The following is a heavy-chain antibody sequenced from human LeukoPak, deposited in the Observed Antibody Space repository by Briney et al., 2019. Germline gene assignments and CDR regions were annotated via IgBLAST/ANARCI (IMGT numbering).Heavy chain of an antibody. CDR1: GGSISTYY. Sequence: PSETLSLTCSVSGGSISTYYWTWIRQPPGKGLEWIGYIYYPGRTDYIPSLKSRVTISVDTSKNQFSLRLSSVTAADTAVYYCATNEGPWGQGTLVTVSS. CDR2: IYYPGRT. D-gene: IGHD1-1*01. J-gene: IGHJ5*02. CDR3: ATNEGP. V-gene: IGHV4-59*01.